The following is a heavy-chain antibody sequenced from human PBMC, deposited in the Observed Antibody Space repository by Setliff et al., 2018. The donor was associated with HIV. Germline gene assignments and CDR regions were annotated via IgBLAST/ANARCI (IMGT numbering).Heavy chain of an antibody. J-gene: IGHJ4*02. CDR1: HFTFSTYA. Sequence: GGSLRLSCAASHFTFSTYAMTWVRQAPGKGLEWVSTISGSGGSTYYADSVKGRFTISRDNSKNTLYLQMNSLRAEDTAVYYCAKTRGADTLYYFDYWGQGTLVTVSS. CDR3: AKTRGADTLYYFDY. CDR2: ISGSGGST. V-gene: IGHV3-23*01. D-gene: IGHD3-10*01.